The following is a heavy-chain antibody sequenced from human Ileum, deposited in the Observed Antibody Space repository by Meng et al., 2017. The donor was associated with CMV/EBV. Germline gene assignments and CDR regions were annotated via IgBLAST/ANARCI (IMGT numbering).Heavy chain of an antibody. V-gene: IGHV3-21*01. CDR3: VRLSSSSDFDY. CDR1: GFAFSGYS. J-gene: IGHJ4*02. D-gene: IGHD6-6*01. CDR2: ISTSSTNI. Sequence: QLVESGGGLVSPGGSLRLSCAASGFAFSGYSMNWVRQAPGKGLQWVSSISTSSTNIYYTDSVKGRFTTSRDNARSSLYLQMNSLSAEDTAIYYCVRLSSSSDFDYWGQGTLVTVSS.